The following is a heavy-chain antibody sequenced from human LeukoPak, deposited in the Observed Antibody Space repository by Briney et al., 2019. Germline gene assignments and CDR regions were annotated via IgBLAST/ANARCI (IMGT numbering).Heavy chain of an antibody. Sequence: PGGSLRLSCAASGFTFSSYAMRWVRQAPGKGLEWVSAISGSGGSTYYADSVKGRFTISRDNSKNTLYLQMNSLRAEDTAVYYCAKRYRSSWELDYWGQGTLVTVSS. CDR2: ISGSGGST. V-gene: IGHV3-23*01. CDR3: AKRYRSSWELDY. CDR1: GFTFSSYA. D-gene: IGHD6-13*01. J-gene: IGHJ4*02.